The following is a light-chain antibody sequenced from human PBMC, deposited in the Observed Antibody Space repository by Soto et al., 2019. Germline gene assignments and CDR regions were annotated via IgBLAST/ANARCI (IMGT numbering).Light chain of an antibody. Sequence: EIVLTQSPGTLSLSPGERATLSCRASQSVSSSYLAWYQQKPGQAPRLLIYGASSRATGIPDRFSGSGSGTDFTLTISRLEPEDFAVYYCQHYGSSPLTFGPRTKVDIK. CDR2: GAS. CDR3: QHYGSSPLT. V-gene: IGKV3-20*01. J-gene: IGKJ3*01. CDR1: QSVSSSY.